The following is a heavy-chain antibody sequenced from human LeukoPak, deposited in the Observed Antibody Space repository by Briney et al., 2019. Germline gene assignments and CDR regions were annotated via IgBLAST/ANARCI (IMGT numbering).Heavy chain of an antibody. CDR3: ATQPIPLYGETYMPRVFDY. J-gene: IGHJ4*02. CDR2: INHSGST. D-gene: IGHD2-21*01. Sequence: PSETLSLTCAVYGGSFSGYYWSWIRQPPGKGLEWIGEINHSGSTNYNPSLKSRVTISVDTSKNQFSLKLSSVTAADTAVYYCATQPIPLYGETYMPRVFDYWGQGTLVTVSP. CDR1: GGSFSGYY. V-gene: IGHV4-34*01.